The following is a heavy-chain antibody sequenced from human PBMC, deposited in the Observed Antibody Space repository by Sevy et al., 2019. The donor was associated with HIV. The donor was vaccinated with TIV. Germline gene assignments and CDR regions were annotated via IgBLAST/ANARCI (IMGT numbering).Heavy chain of an antibody. D-gene: IGHD3-3*01. J-gene: IGHJ4*02. V-gene: IGHV1-2*02. CDR3: ARDYDFWSGSTHLLY. CDR2: INPNSDGT. Sequence: ASVKVSCKASGYTFTAYYLHWVRQAPGQGLEWMGWINPNSDGTNYAQKFQDRVTMTTDTSLTTAYMELHGLTSDDTAVYYCARDYDFWSGSTHLLYWGQGTLVTVSS. CDR1: GYTFTAYY.